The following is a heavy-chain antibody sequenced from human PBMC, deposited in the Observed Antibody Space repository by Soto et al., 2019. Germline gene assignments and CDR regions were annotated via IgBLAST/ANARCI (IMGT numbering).Heavy chain of an antibody. CDR2: ISYDGSNK. V-gene: IGHV3-30*18. CDR1: GFTFSSYG. D-gene: IGHD3-10*01. J-gene: IGHJ6*02. CDR3: AKDRYYYGSGSYYYGMDV. Sequence: SLRLSCAASGFTFSSYGMHWVRQAPGKGLEWVAVISYDGSNKYYADSVKGRFTISRDNSKNTLYLQMNSLRAEDTAVYYCAKDRYYYGSGSYYYGMDVWGQGTTVTVYS.